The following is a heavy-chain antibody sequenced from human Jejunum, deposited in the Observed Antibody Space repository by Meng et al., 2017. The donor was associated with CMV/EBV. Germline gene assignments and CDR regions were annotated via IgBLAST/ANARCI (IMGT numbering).Heavy chain of an antibody. D-gene: IGHD3-10*02. CDR2: VRYDGAT. CDR3: TRDTGGIHMVYYVNF. CDR1: GDSVSTSNDF. V-gene: IGHV4-39*07. J-gene: IGHJ4*02. Sequence: QLQLQESGPGLVKPSETLSFTCTFSGDSVSTSNDFWGWIRQPPGKGLEWIANVRYDGATYYNPSLKTRVTISLDTSKNQFSLRLTSVTAADTAVYYCTRDTGGIHMVYYVNFWGQGTLVTVSS.